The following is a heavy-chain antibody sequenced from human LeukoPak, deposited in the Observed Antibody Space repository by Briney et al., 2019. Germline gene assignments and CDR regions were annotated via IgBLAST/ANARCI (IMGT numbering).Heavy chain of an antibody. V-gene: IGHV4-4*09. CDR3: ARHRGIAARLGYYYWYMDV. J-gene: IGHJ6*03. CDR1: GGSISSYY. Sequence: SETLSLTCTVPGGSISSYYWSWIRQPPGKGLEWIGFIYTSGYTNFNPSLKSRVTISVDTSKNQFSLKLTSVTAADTALYYCARHRGIAARLGYYYWYMDVWGKGTTVTVSS. CDR2: IYTSGYT. D-gene: IGHD6-6*01.